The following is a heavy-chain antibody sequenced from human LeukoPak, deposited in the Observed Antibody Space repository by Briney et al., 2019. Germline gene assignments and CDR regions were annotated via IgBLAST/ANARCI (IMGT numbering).Heavy chain of an antibody. CDR1: GYTFTSYG. CDR3: ARDLSDYGDYRDFDY. J-gene: IGHJ4*02. D-gene: IGHD4-17*01. V-gene: IGHV1-18*01. CDR2: ISAYNGNT. Sequence: GASVKVSCKASGYTFTSYGISWVRQAPGQGLEWMGWISAYNGNTNYAQELQGRVTMTTDTSTSTAYMELRSLRSDDTAVYYCARDLSDYGDYRDFDYWGQGTLVTVS.